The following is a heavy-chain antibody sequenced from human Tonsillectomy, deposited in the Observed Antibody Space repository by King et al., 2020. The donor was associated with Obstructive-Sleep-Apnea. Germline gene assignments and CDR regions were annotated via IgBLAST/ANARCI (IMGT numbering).Heavy chain of an antibody. D-gene: IGHD4-17*01. V-gene: IGHV3-30*04. Sequence: VQLVESGGGVVQPGRSLRLSCAASGFTFTSSSLHWVRQAPGKGLEWVALISYDGSYKYYADSVKGRFTISRDNSKNTQYLQMNSLRAEDTAVYYCARGTGDYQSYYYGMDVWGQGTTVTVPS. J-gene: IGHJ6*02. CDR2: ISYDGSYK. CDR3: ARGTGDYQSYYYGMDV. CDR1: GFTFTSSS.